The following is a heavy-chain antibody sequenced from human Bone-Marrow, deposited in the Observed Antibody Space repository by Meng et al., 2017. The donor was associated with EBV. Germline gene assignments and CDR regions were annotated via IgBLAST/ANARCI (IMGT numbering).Heavy chain of an antibody. Sequence: VQLGGSGGGLVQPGGSLRLSCEASGFTLSSYWMHWVRQAPGKGLVWVSRINEDGAVTTYADSVKGRFTISRDNAKNTLYLQMNSLRAEDTAVYYCSRDLVGSADSWGQGTLVTVSS. V-gene: IGHV3-74*01. J-gene: IGHJ4*02. CDR2: INEDGAVT. D-gene: IGHD2-8*02. CDR3: SRDLVGSADS. CDR1: GFTLSSYW.